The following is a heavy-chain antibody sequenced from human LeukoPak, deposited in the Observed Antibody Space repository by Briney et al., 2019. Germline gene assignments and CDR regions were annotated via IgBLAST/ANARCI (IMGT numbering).Heavy chain of an antibody. CDR3: ARSYDSSGSDAFDI. CDR1: GYTFTSYD. CDR2: MNPNSGNT. D-gene: IGHD3-22*01. Sequence: ASVKVPCKASGYTFTSYDINWVRQATGQGLEWMGWMNPNSGNTGYAQKFQGRVTMTRNTSISTAYMELSSLRSEDTAVYYCARSYDSSGSDAFDIWGQGTMVTVSS. V-gene: IGHV1-8*01. J-gene: IGHJ3*02.